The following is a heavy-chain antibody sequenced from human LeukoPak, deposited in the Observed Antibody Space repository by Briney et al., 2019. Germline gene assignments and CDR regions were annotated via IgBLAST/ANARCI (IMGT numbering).Heavy chain of an antibody. V-gene: IGHV4-30-2*01. CDR3: ARGGDGYNPFDY. CDR1: GGSISSGGYS. D-gene: IGHD5-24*01. Sequence: PSETLSLTCAVSGGSISSGGYSWSWIRQPPGQGLEWIGYIYHSGSTYYNPSLKSRVTISVDRSKNQFSLKLSSVTAADTAVYYCARGGDGYNPFDYWGQGTLVTVSS. J-gene: IGHJ4*02. CDR2: IYHSGST.